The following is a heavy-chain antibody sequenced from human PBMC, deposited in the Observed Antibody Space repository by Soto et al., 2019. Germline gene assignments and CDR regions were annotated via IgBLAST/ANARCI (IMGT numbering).Heavy chain of an antibody. D-gene: IGHD3-10*01. CDR3: AKDEGLLYFGELYY. V-gene: IGHV3-23*01. CDR1: GCTFSDYA. Sequence: GGSLRLSYAASGCTFSDYAMNWVRPAPGKGLEWVSAISSSGSSTYSADSVKGRFTISRDNSKNTLYLQMNSLRAEDTAVYYCAKDEGLLYFGELYYWGQGTLVTVSS. J-gene: IGHJ4*02. CDR2: ISSSGSST.